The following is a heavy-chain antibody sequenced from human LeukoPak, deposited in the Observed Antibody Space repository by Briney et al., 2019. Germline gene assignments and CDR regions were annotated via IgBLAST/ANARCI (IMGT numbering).Heavy chain of an antibody. J-gene: IGHJ5*02. D-gene: IGHD6-13*01. V-gene: IGHV3-48*03. Sequence: GGSLRLSCAASGFTFSSYEMNWVRQAPGKGLEWVSYISSSGSTIYYADSVKGRFTISRDNAKNSLYLQMNSLRAEDTAVYYCARGSSWYHWFDPWGQGTLVTVSS. CDR3: ARGSSWYHWFDP. CDR1: GFTFSSYE. CDR2: ISSSGSTI.